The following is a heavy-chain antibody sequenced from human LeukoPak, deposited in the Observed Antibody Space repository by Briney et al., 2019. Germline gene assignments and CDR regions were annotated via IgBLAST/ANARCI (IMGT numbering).Heavy chain of an antibody. CDR1: GFTFSKSA. CDR2: IADNGAT. CDR3: AKDNGPQLWPSLPAEC. D-gene: IGHD5-18*01. J-gene: IGHJ4*02. Sequence: GGSLRLSCAASGFTFSKSAMTWVRQAPGKGLEWVSGIADNGATYYAESVKGRFTISRDNSKNTLYLQMNSLRAEDTAIYYCAKDNGPQLWPSLPAECWGQGTLVTVSS. V-gene: IGHV3-23*01.